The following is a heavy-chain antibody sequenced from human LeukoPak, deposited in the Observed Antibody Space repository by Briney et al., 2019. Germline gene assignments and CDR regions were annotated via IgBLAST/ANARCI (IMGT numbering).Heavy chain of an antibody. CDR1: GASISSNSFY. CDR3: ASRPFLDLRTFGVVHYFDY. V-gene: IGHV4-39*07. Sequence: PSETLSLTCTVSGASISSNSFYWGWIRQPPGKGLEWIGEINHSGSTNYNPSLKSRVTISVDTSKNQFSLKLSSVTAADTAVYYCASRPFLDLRTFGVVHYFDYWGQGTLVTVSS. J-gene: IGHJ4*02. D-gene: IGHD3-3*01. CDR2: INHSGST.